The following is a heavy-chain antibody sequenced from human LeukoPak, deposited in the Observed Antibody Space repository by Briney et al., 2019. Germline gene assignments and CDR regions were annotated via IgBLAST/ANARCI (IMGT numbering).Heavy chain of an antibody. J-gene: IGHJ4*02. CDR3: AKAGDYYYDSSGYYDY. Sequence: GGSLRLSCAASGFTFSSYGMHWVRQAPGKGLEWVAFIRYDGSNKYYADSVKGRFTISRDNSKNTLYLQMNSLRAEDTAVYYCAKAGDYYYDSSGYYDYWGQGTLVTVSS. V-gene: IGHV3-30*02. CDR2: IRYDGSNK. D-gene: IGHD3-22*01. CDR1: GFTFSSYG.